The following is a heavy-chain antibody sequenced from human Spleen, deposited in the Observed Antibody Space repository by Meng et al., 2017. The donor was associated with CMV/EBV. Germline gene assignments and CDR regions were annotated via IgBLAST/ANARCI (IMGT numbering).Heavy chain of an antibody. CDR2: INLKSGGT. CDR3: ARVFCTVTSCFDTFDV. J-gene: IGHJ3*01. Sequence: ASVKVSCKASGYSFTGYYIHWLRQAPGQGLEWMGWINLKSGGTIYGQNFQGRVTMTRDTSISTTYMELSSLKSDDTAVYFCARVFCTVTSCFDTFDVWGQGTMVTVSS. V-gene: IGHV1-2*02. CDR1: GYSFTGYY. D-gene: IGHD2-2*01.